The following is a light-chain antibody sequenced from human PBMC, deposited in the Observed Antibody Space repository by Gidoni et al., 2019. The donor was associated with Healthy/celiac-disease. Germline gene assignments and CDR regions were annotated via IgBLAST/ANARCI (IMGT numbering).Light chain of an antibody. CDR3: SSYTSSSTL. Sequence: QSALTQPASVSGSPGQSITISCTGTSRDVGGYNYVSWYQQHPGKAPKLMIYEFSNRPSGVSNRFSGSKSGNTASLTTSGLQAEDEADYYCSSYTSSSTLFGGGTKLTVL. CDR2: EFS. V-gene: IGLV2-14*01. J-gene: IGLJ2*01. CDR1: SRDVGGYNY.